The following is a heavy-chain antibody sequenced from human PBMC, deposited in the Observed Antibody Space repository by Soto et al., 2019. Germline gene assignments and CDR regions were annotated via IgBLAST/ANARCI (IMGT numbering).Heavy chain of an antibody. Sequence: SETLSLTCTVSGGSISSYYWSWIRQPPGKGLEWIGYIYYSGSTNYNPSLKSRVTISVDTSKNQFSLKLSSVTAADTAVYYCARGDVTMIQDYYYGMDVWGQGTTVTVSS. D-gene: IGHD3-22*01. J-gene: IGHJ6*02. CDR3: ARGDVTMIQDYYYGMDV. V-gene: IGHV4-59*01. CDR2: IYYSGST. CDR1: GGSISSYY.